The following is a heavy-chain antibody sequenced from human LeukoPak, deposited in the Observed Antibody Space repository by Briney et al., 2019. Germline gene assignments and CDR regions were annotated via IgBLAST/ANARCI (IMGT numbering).Heavy chain of an antibody. V-gene: IGHV3-9*01. J-gene: IGHJ4*02. Sequence: PGGSLRLSCAASGFTFDDYAMHWVRQAPGKGLEWVSGISWNSGSIGYADSVKGRFAISRDNAKNSLYLQMNSLRAEDTALYYCAKDIGTLYGDYDDRLSYFDYWGQGTLVTVSS. D-gene: IGHD4-17*01. CDR2: ISWNSGSI. CDR1: GFTFDDYA. CDR3: AKDIGTLYGDYDDRLSYFDY.